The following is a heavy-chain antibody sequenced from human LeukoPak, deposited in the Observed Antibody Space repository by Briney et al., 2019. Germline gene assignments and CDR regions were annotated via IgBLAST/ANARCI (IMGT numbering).Heavy chain of an antibody. J-gene: IGHJ5*02. CDR1: GGSFSGYY. CDR3: ARSGNYSSSWYNWFDP. CDR2: INHSGST. D-gene: IGHD6-13*01. V-gene: IGHV4-34*01. Sequence: PSETLSLTCAVYGGSFSGYYWSWIRQPPGKGLEWIGEINHSGSTNYNPSLKSRVTISVDTSKNQFSLKLSSVTAADTAVYYCARSGNYSSSWYNWFDPWGQGTLVTVSS.